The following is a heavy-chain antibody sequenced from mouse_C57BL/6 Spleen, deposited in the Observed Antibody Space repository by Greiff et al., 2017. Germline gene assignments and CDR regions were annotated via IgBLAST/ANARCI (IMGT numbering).Heavy chain of an antibody. V-gene: IGHV1-55*01. D-gene: IGHD1-1*01. Sequence: QVQLQQPGAELVKPGASVKMSCKASGYTFTSYWITWVKQRPGQGLEWIGDIYPGSGSTNYNAKFKSKDTLTVDTSSSTAYMQLSSLTSEDYAVYYCARGSAWFAYWGQGTLVTVSA. CDR3: ARGSAWFAY. CDR2: IYPGSGST. J-gene: IGHJ3*01. CDR1: GYTFTSYW.